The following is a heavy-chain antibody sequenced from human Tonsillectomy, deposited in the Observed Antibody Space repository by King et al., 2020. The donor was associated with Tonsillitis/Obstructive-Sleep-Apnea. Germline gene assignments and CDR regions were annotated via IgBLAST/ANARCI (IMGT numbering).Heavy chain of an antibody. V-gene: IGHV1-18*01. CDR1: GYSFTNYG. D-gene: IGHD5-18*01. CDR3: ARGGYSNYVDY. J-gene: IGHJ4*02. Sequence: VQLVESGAEVKKPGASVKVSCKASGYSFTNYGISWVRQAPGQGLEWMGWISGYSGNTNYAQNLQGRVTMTADTSTSTAYMELRSLRSDDTAVYYCARGGYSNYVDYWGQGTLVTVSS. CDR2: ISGYSGNT.